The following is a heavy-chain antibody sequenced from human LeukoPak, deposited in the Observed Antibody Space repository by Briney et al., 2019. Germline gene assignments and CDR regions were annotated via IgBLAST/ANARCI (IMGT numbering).Heavy chain of an antibody. J-gene: IGHJ4*02. D-gene: IGHD5-18*01. CDR1: GGSISSGDYC. CDR2: IYHSGST. CDR3: ARDGGYSYGSPFDY. V-gene: IGHV4-30-4*08. Sequence: SQTLSLTCTVSGGSISSGDYCWSWIRQPPGKGLEWIGYIYHSGSTYYNPSPKSRVTISVDTSKNQFSLKLSSVAAADTAVYYCARDGGYSYGSPFDYWGQGTLVTVSS.